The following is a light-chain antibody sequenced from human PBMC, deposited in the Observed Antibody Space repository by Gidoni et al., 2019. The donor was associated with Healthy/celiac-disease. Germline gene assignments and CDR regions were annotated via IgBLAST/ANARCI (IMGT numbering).Light chain of an antibody. CDR2: SNH. V-gene: IGLV1-44*01. Sequence: QSVLTQPPSASGTPGQRVTISCSGSSSHIGSNTVNWYQQLPGTAPKLLIYSNHPRPSGVPDRFSGSKSGTSASLAISGLQSEDEADYYCAAWDDSLTVVFGGGTKLTVL. CDR1: SSHIGSNT. CDR3: AAWDDSLTVV. J-gene: IGLJ2*01.